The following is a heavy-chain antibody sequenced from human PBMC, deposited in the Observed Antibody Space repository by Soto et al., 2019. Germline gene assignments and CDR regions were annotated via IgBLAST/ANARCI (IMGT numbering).Heavy chain of an antibody. CDR2: IYHSGST. CDR3: ARAQRDCSGGSCYSFYYFYGMDV. D-gene: IGHD2-15*01. J-gene: IGHJ6*02. Sequence: SETLSLTCAVSGGSISSSNWWSWVRQPPGKGLEWIGEIYHSGSTNYNPSLKSRVTISVDKSKNQFSLKLSSVTAADTAVYYCARAQRDCSGGSCYSFYYFYGMDVWGQGTMVT. CDR1: GGSISSSNW. V-gene: IGHV4-4*02.